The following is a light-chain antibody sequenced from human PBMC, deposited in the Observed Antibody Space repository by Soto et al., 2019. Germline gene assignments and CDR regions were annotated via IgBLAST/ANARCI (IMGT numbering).Light chain of an antibody. CDR3: SSYAGTNIYYV. Sequence: QSALTQPPSASGSPGQSVTISCTGTSSDVGAYTYVSWYQQRPGKAPELLIYEVSKRPSGVPDRFSGSKSGNMASLTVSGLQAEDEADYYCSSYAGTNIYYVFGTGTKVTVL. J-gene: IGLJ1*01. CDR2: EVS. V-gene: IGLV2-8*01. CDR1: SSDVGAYTY.